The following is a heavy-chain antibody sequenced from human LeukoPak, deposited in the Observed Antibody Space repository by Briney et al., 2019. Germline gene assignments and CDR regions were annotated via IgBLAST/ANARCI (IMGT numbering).Heavy chain of an antibody. J-gene: IGHJ5*02. V-gene: IGHV3-33*01. CDR3: ARVDHYDFWTGIVKKKQNWFDT. CDR2: IYFDGSKK. CDR1: GLTFSAFG. Sequence: PGGSLRLSCAASGLTFSAFGMHWVRQAPGKGLEWLSIIYFDGSKKYYADSVKGRFTISRDNSMNTLFLQMNSLRAEDTALYYCARVDHYDFWTGIVKKKQNWFDTWGQGTLVTVSS. D-gene: IGHD3-3*01.